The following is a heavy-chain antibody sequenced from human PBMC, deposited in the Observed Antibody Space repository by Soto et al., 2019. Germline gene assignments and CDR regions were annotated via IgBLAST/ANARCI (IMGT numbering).Heavy chain of an antibody. Sequence: QVQLQESGPGLVKPSQTLSLTCTVSGGSILSSDHYWTWIRQPPGKGLEWIAYIYSSGSTYCNPSLKSRVTISIDTSKNQFSLKLNSVTAADTAIYFCSRSTGRYWGQGTLVTVSS. CDR1: GGSILSSDHY. CDR2: IYSSGST. V-gene: IGHV4-30-4*01. J-gene: IGHJ4*02. CDR3: SRSTGRY.